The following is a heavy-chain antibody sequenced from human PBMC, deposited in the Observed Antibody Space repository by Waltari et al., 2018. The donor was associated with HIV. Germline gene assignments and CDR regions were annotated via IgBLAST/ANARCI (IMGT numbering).Heavy chain of an antibody. D-gene: IGHD2-2*01. J-gene: IGHJ5*02. CDR2: NSAYNGNT. CDR3: ARVGCSSASCYSGWFDP. CDR1: GYTFTSYG. V-gene: IGHV1-18*01. Sequence: QAQLAQSGAEVKKPGASVKVSCKASGYTFTSYGISWVRQAPGQGLEWLGWNSAYNGNTNYAQKLQGRVTMTTDTSTSTAYMELRSLRSDDTAVYYCARVGCSSASCYSGWFDPWGQGTLVTVSS.